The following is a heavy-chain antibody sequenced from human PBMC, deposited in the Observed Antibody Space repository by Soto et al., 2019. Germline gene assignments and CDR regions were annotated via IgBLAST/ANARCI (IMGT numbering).Heavy chain of an antibody. CDR1: GFTFSVYY. CDR2: ISSRRSTI. V-gene: IGHV3-11*01. J-gene: IGHJ4*02. Sequence: QVQLVESGGGLVKPGGSLRLSCAASGFTFSVYYMSWLRQAPGKGLEWVSYISSRRSTIFYADSVKGRFTISRDNVKNSLYLQMNSLRAEDTAVYYCASGTNGAFVVYWGQGILVTVSS. CDR3: ASGTNGAFVVY. D-gene: IGHD2-8*01.